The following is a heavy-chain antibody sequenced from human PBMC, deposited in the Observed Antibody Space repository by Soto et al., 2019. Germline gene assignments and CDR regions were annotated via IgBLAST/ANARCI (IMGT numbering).Heavy chain of an antibody. Sequence: QVRLVQSGAEVKKPGSSVKVSCKASGGTFSSYAISWVRQAPGQGLEWMGGIIPIFGTANYAQKFQGRVTITADYSTSTAYMELGSLRSEDTAVYYCARHVPAAGYYYGMDVWGQGTTVTVSS. CDR2: IIPIFGTA. V-gene: IGHV1-69*12. CDR3: ARHVPAAGYYYGMDV. CDR1: GGTFSSYA. J-gene: IGHJ6*02. D-gene: IGHD2-2*01.